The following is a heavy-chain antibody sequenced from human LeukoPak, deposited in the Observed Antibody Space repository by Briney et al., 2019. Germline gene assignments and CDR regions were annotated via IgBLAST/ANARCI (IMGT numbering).Heavy chain of an antibody. V-gene: IGHV3-30*02. D-gene: IGHD4-17*01. Sequence: GGSLRLSCAASGFTFSSYGMHWVRQAPGKGLEWVAFIRYDGSNKYYADSVKGRFTISRDDAKKSVHLQMNSLRVEDTAVYYCARAGPYLVTTFGLFYYYMDVWGKGTTVTVSS. J-gene: IGHJ6*03. CDR3: ARAGPYLVTTFGLFYYYMDV. CDR2: IRYDGSNK. CDR1: GFTFSSYG.